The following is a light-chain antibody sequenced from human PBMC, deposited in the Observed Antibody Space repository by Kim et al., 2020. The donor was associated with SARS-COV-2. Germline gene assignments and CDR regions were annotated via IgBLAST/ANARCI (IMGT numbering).Light chain of an antibody. CDR1: KLGNKY. J-gene: IGLJ3*02. Sequence: LSPGQTATITCSGDKLGNKYVSWYQQKPGQSPVLVIYEDNKRPSGIPDRLSGSNSDNTATLTISGTQTMDEADYYCQTWDSNTWVFGGGTKVTVL. CDR2: EDN. CDR3: QTWDSNTWV. V-gene: IGLV3-1*01.